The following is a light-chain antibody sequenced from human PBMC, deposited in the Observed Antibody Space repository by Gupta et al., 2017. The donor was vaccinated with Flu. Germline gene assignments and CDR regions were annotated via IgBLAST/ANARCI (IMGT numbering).Light chain of an antibody. J-gene: IGLJ3*02. Sequence: TSSDVGGYNYVSWYQQHPGKAPKLMIYEVNKRPSDVSNRFSGSKSGNTASLTISGLQAEDESDYYCSSYTSSKTWVFGGGTKVTVL. V-gene: IGLV2-14*01. CDR1: SSDVGGYNY. CDR2: EVN. CDR3: SSYTSSKTWV.